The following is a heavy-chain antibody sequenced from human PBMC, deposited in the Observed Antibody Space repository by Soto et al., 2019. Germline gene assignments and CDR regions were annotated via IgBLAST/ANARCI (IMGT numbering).Heavy chain of an antibody. CDR1: GFTFSSYS. V-gene: IGHV3-21*01. Sequence: GGSLRLSCAASGFTFSSYSMNWVRQAPGKGLEWVSSISSSSSYIYYADSVKGRFTISRDNSKNTLYLQMSSLRAEDTAVYYCVKLGSYSYYFDYWGQGALVTVSS. D-gene: IGHD1-26*01. CDR3: VKLGSYSYYFDY. J-gene: IGHJ4*02. CDR2: ISSSSSYI.